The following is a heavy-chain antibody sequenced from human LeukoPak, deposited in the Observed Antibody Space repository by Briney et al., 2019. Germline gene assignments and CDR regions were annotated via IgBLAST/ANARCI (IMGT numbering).Heavy chain of an antibody. J-gene: IGHJ4*02. CDR1: GDSISSRNW. CDR2: IYHSGST. V-gene: IGHV4-4*02. Sequence: PSGTLSLTCAVSGDSISSRNWWSWVRQPPGKGLEWIGEIYHSGSTNYNPSLKSRVTISVDKSKNQFSLKLSSVTAADAAVYYCARDPGDSSGYYNRFFDYWGQGTLVTVSS. CDR3: ARDPGDSSGYYNRFFDY. D-gene: IGHD3-22*01.